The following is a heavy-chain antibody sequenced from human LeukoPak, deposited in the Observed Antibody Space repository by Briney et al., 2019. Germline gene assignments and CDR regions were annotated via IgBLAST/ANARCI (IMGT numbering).Heavy chain of an antibody. V-gene: IGHV3-23*01. CDR3: AKDRSRGGRPFDY. D-gene: IGHD3-10*01. CDR2: ISGSGGST. CDR1: GFAFTGYS. Sequence: GGSLRLSCAASGFAFTGYSMNWVRQAPGKGLEWVSAISGSGGSTYYADSVKGRFTISRDNSKNTLYLQMNSLRAEDTAVYYCAKDRSRGGRPFDYWGQGTLVTVSS. J-gene: IGHJ4*02.